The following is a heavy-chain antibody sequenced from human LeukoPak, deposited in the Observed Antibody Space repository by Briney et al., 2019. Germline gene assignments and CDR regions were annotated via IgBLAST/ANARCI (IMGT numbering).Heavy chain of an antibody. Sequence: PSETLSLTCTVSGYSISSGYYWGWIRQPPGKGLEWIGSIYHSGSTYYNPSLKGRVTISADMSQSQLSLKVTSVTAADTAVYYCARNFPGRTEDVWGKGTTVIVSS. V-gene: IGHV4-38-2*02. D-gene: IGHD1-14*01. J-gene: IGHJ6*04. CDR2: IYHSGST. CDR1: GYSISSGYY. CDR3: ARNFPGRTEDV.